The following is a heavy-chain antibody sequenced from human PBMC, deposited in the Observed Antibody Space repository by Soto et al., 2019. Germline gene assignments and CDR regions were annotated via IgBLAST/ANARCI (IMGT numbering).Heavy chain of an antibody. V-gene: IGHV3-30*18. Sequence: GGSLRLSCAASGFTFDDYAMHWVRQAPGKGLDWVAAISYDGSFVYYADSVRGRFTISRDNSRNTLDLQMNTLRHEDTAVYYCAKERGRNRNFAMDVWGQGTSVTVSS. J-gene: IGHJ6*02. D-gene: IGHD1-1*01. CDR3: AKERGRNRNFAMDV. CDR1: GFTFDDYA. CDR2: ISYDGSFV.